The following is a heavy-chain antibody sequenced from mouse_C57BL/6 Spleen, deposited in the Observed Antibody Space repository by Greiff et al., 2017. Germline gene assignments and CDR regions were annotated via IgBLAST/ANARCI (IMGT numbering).Heavy chain of an antibody. CDR1: GYTFTSYW. J-gene: IGHJ4*01. CDR3: ARVNYVYAMDY. Sequence: QVQLQQPGAELVRPGTSVKLSCKASGYTFTSYWMHWVKQRPGQGLEWIGVIDPSVSYTNYNQKFKGKATLTVDTSSSTAYMQLSSLTSEGSAVYYCARVNYVYAMDYWGQGTSVTGAS. V-gene: IGHV1-59*01. CDR2: IDPSVSYT. D-gene: IGHD1-1*01.